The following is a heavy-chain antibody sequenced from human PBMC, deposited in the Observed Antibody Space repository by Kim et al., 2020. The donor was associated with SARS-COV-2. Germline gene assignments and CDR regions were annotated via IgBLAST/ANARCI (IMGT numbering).Heavy chain of an antibody. D-gene: IGHD6-19*01. Sequence: GGSLRLSCAASGFTFSDYYMSWIRQAPGKGLEWVSYISSSSSYTNYADSVKGRFTISRDNAKNSLYLQMNSLRAEDTAVYYCARVSVAGTSHNWFDPWGQGTLVTVSS. J-gene: IGHJ5*02. CDR3: ARVSVAGTSHNWFDP. CDR2: ISSSSSYT. V-gene: IGHV3-11*06. CDR1: GFTFSDYY.